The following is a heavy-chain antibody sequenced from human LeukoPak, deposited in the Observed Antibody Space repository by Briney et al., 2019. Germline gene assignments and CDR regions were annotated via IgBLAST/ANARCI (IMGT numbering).Heavy chain of an antibody. Sequence: GSLRLSCAASGFTFSSYAMSWVRQAPGKGLEWVSSISGTSRYIYYADSMKGRFTISRDNAKNSLYLQMNSLRGEDTVVYYCARDKYGDYSFDYWGQGTLVTVSS. CDR1: GFTFSSYA. V-gene: IGHV3-21*01. CDR2: ISGTSRYI. CDR3: ARDKYGDYSFDY. J-gene: IGHJ4*02. D-gene: IGHD4-17*01.